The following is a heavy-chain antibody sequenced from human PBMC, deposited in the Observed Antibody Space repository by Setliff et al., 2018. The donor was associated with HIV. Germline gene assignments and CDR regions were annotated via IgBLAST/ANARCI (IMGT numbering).Heavy chain of an antibody. Sequence: ASVKVSCKASQYTFTGYYMHWVRQAPGQGLEWMGRINPNSGGTDYSQRFQGRVTMTRDLSISTAYMELSSLRSDDTAVYYCARQLSNSLESWGQGTLVTVS. CDR1: QYTFTGYY. J-gene: IGHJ4*02. CDR3: ARQLSNSLES. D-gene: IGHD1-1*01. CDR2: INPNSGGT. V-gene: IGHV1-2*06.